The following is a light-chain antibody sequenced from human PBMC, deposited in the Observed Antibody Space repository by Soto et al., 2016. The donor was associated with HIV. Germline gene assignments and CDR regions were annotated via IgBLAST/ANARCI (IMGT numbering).Light chain of an antibody. V-gene: IGKV1-27*01. CDR2: AAS. Sequence: DIQMTQSPSFLSASVGGRVTITCRASQGISTYLVWYQQKPGKAPKLLIYAASTLQSGVPSRFSGSGSGTDFTLTISSLQPEDVATYYCQKYNSAPLTFGGGTKVEIK. J-gene: IGKJ4*01. CDR1: QGISTY. CDR3: QKYNSAPLT.